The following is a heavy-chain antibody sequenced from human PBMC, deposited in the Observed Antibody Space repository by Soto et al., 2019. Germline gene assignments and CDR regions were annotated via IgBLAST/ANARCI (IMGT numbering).Heavy chain of an antibody. Sequence: SETLSLTCTVSGGSISSYYWSWIRQPPGKGLEWIGYIYYSGSTNYNPSLKSRVTISVDTSKNQFSLKLSSVTAADTAVFYCARTGGSYYYYYGMDVWGQGTTVTVSS. D-gene: IGHD3-16*01. CDR1: GGSISSYY. CDR2: IYYSGST. J-gene: IGHJ6*02. CDR3: ARTGGSYYYYYGMDV. V-gene: IGHV4-59*01.